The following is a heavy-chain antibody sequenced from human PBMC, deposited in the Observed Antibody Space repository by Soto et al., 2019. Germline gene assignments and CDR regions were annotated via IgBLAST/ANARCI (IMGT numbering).Heavy chain of an antibody. D-gene: IGHD6-19*01. Sequence: QVQLVESGGGVVQPGRSLRLSCAASGFTFSNYGMHWVRQAPGKGLEWVAVIWYDGSNKYYADSVKGRFTISRDNSKNTLYLQMNSLRAEDTAVYYCARGAVSGWYYFDYWGQGTLVTVSS. CDR3: ARGAVSGWYYFDY. CDR1: GFTFSNYG. CDR2: IWYDGSNK. J-gene: IGHJ4*02. V-gene: IGHV3-33*01.